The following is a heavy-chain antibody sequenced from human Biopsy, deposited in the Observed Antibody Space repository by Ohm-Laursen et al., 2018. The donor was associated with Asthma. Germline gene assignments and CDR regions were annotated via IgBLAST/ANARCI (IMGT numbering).Heavy chain of an antibody. Sequence: SSVTVSCKSLGGTFNTYVIGWVRQAPGQGREWMGGINSVFGTTTYPQKFQDRVTINADDSTSTVYMELSSLRSEDTAVYYCARKAGSCISRTCYSLDFWGQGTLVTVSS. V-gene: IGHV1-69*01. D-gene: IGHD2-2*01. J-gene: IGHJ4*02. CDR2: INSVFGTT. CDR3: ARKAGSCISRTCYSLDF. CDR1: GGTFNTYV.